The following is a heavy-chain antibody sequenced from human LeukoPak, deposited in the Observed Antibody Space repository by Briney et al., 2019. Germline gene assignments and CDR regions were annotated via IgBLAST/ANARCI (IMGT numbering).Heavy chain of an antibody. CDR1: GYTFTSHG. Sequence: ASVKVSCKASGYTFTSHGISWVRQAPGQGLEWMGWISTYNGNTHSAQKFQGRVTMTTDTSTTTAYMELRSLRSDDTAVYYCARADYSSSWYPRRYWGQGTLVTVSS. CDR2: ISTYNGNT. D-gene: IGHD6-13*01. V-gene: IGHV1-18*01. CDR3: ARADYSSSWYPRRY. J-gene: IGHJ4*02.